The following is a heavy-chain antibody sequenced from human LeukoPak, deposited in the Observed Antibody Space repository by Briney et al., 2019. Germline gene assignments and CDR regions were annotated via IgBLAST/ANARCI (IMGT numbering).Heavy chain of an antibody. CDR2: ISGSGGST. CDR3: ARDFSSGWYGFDY. Sequence: PGGSLRLSCAASGFTFSSYAMSWVRQAPGKGLEWVSAISGSGGSTYYADSVKGRFTISRDNSKNTLYLQMNSLRAEDTAVYYCARDFSSGWYGFDYWGQGTLVTVSS. V-gene: IGHV3-23*01. D-gene: IGHD6-19*01. CDR1: GFTFSSYA. J-gene: IGHJ4*02.